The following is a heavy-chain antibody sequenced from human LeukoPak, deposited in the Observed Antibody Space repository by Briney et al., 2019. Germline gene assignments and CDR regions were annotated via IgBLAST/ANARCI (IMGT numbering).Heavy chain of an antibody. D-gene: IGHD1-26*01. CDR2: IRYDGSNK. CDR1: GFTFSSYG. Sequence: GSLRLSCAASGFTFSSYGMHWVRQAPGKGLEWVAFIRYDGSNKYYADSVKGRFTISRDNSKNTLYLQMNSLRAEDTAVYYCAKDNPMGAAPAYYYYYMDVWGKGTTVTISS. J-gene: IGHJ6*03. CDR3: AKDNPMGAAPAYYYYYMDV. V-gene: IGHV3-30*02.